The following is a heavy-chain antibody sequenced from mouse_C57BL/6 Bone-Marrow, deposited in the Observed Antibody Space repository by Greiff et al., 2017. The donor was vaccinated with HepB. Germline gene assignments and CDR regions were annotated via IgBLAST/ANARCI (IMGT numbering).Heavy chain of an antibody. D-gene: IGHD1-1*01. CDR3: ARDRGYYYGSIWYFDV. Sequence: EVKLVESGGGLVKPGGSLKLSCAASGFTFSSYAMSWVRQTPEKRLEWVATISDGGSYTYYPDNVKGRFTISRDNAKNNLYLQMSHLKSEDTAMYYCARDRGYYYGSIWYFDVWGTGTTVTVSS. CDR2: ISDGGSYT. CDR1: GFTFSSYA. J-gene: IGHJ1*03. V-gene: IGHV5-4*01.